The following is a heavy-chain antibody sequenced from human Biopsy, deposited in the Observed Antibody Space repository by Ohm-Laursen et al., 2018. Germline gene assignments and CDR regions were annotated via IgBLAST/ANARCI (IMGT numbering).Heavy chain of an antibody. Sequence: SDTLSLTCTVSGDSLSSGPDNWSWIRQPPGQGLEYIGFIYSGGNTNYNPSLQSRVTMSVDTSKNQFSLKLSSVIAADTAVYYCARGRRTSGWPYFDSWGQGALVIVSP. D-gene: IGHD6-19*01. CDR3: ARGRRTSGWPYFDS. CDR1: GDSLSSGPDN. V-gene: IGHV4-61*01. CDR2: IYSGGNT. J-gene: IGHJ4*02.